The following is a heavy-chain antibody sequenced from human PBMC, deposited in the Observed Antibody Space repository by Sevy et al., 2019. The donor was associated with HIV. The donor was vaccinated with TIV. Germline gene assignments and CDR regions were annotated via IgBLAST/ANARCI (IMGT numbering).Heavy chain of an antibody. Sequence: GGSLRLSCAASGFTVSNDYMSWVRQAPGKGLEWVSVIYSGGNTYYADSVKGRFTISRDNSKNMVYLQMNSLRAEDTAVYYCARETVGGYDPWGLGTLVTVSS. D-gene: IGHD4-17*01. V-gene: IGHV3-53*01. CDR2: IYSGGNT. J-gene: IGHJ5*02. CDR1: GFTVSNDY. CDR3: ARETVGGYDP.